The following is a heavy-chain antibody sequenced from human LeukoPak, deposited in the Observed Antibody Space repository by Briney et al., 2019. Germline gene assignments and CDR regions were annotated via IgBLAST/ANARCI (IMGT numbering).Heavy chain of an antibody. CDR2: IKSKTDGGTT. D-gene: IGHD3-22*01. CDR3: TTDPWEYYYDSSGYYYNFDY. Sequence: GGSLRLSCAASGFTFSNAWMSWVRQAPGKGLEWVGRIKSKTDGGTTDYAAPVKGRFTISRDDSKNTLYLQMNSLKTEDTAVYYCTTDPWEYYYDSSGYYYNFDYWGQGTLVTVSS. V-gene: IGHV3-15*01. J-gene: IGHJ4*02. CDR1: GFTFSNAW.